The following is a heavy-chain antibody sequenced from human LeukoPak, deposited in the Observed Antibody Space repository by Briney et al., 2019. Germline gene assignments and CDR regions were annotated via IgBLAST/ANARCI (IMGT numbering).Heavy chain of an antibody. CDR1: GFTFSSYS. CDR2: ISSSSSYI. D-gene: IGHD6-13*01. J-gene: IGHJ4*02. V-gene: IGHV3-21*01. CDR3: ARDPYSSSWFDY. Sequence: GGSLRLSCAASGFTFSSYSMNWVRQAPGRGLEWVSSISSSSSYIYYADSVKGRFTISRDNAKNSLYLQMNSLRAEDTAVYYCARDPYSSSWFDYWGQGTLVTVSS.